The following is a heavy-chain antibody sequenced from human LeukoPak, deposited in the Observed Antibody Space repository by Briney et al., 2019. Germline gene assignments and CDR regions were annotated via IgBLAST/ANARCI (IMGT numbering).Heavy chain of an antibody. J-gene: IGHJ5*02. D-gene: IGHD3-22*01. V-gene: IGHV4-59*12. CDR1: GGSISSYY. CDR2: IYYSGST. Sequence: SETLSLTCTVSGGSISSYYWSWIRQPPGKGLEWIGYIYYSGSTNYNPSLKSRVTISVDTSKNQFSLKLSSVTAADTAVYYCARDLSQGYDSSGYYSNWFDPWGQGTLVTVSS. CDR3: ARDLSQGYDSSGYYSNWFDP.